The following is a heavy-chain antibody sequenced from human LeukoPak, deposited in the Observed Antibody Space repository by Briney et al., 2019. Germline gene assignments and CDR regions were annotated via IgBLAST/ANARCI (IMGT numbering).Heavy chain of an antibody. D-gene: IGHD6-19*01. CDR3: ARVEAVAGVDAFDI. CDR1: GGSFSGYY. V-gene: IGHV4-34*01. Sequence: PSETLSLTCAVYGGSFSGYYWSWIRQPPGKGLEWIGEINHSGSTNCNPSLKSRVTISVDTSKNQFSLKLSSVTAADTAVYYCARVEAVAGVDAFDIWGQGTMVTVSS. CDR2: INHSGST. J-gene: IGHJ3*02.